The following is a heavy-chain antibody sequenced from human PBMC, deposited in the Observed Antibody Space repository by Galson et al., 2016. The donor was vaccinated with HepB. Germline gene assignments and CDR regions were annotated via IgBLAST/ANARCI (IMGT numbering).Heavy chain of an antibody. Sequence: TLSLTCTVSGGSIAGGDSYWSWIRQYPGKGLEWIGYIHFSGSTNYNPSLKGRATISVDSSKKQFSLRLYSVTAADTAVYYCARETVSPDYLYYHGMEGWGQGTTVTVS. CDR1: GGSIAGGDSY. D-gene: IGHD4-11*01. J-gene: IGHJ6*02. CDR3: ARETVSPDYLYYHGMEG. V-gene: IGHV4-31*03. CDR2: IHFSGST.